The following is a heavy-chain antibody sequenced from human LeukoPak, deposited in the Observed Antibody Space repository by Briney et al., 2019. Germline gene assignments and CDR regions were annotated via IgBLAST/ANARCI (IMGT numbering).Heavy chain of an antibody. J-gene: IGHJ4*02. D-gene: IGHD2-2*01. V-gene: IGHV4-4*07. Sequence: PSETLSLTCTVSGGSIGSYYWSWIRQPAGKGLEWIGRMYTSGTTNYNPSLKSRVTISVDTSKNQFSLKLSSVTAADTAVYYCARQYCSSTSCYPAFDYWGQGTLVTVSS. CDR2: MYTSGTT. CDR1: GGSIGSYY. CDR3: ARQYCSSTSCYPAFDY.